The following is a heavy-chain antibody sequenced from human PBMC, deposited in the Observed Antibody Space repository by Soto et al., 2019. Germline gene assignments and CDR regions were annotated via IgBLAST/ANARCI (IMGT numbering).Heavy chain of an antibody. CDR1: GYRLTSYW. CDR2: IDPGDSDT. CDR3: AARVGSSPLYYYGMDV. J-gene: IGHJ6*02. V-gene: IGHV5-51*01. D-gene: IGHD3-10*01. Sequence: GESLKISCKGSGYRLTSYWIGWVRQMPGKGLEWMGIIDPGDSDTRYSPSFQGQVTISVDKSISTAYLQWSSLKASDTAMYYCAARVGSSPLYYYGMDVWGQGTTVTVSS.